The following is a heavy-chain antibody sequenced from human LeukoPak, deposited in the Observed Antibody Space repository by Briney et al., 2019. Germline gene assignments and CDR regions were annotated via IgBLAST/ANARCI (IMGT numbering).Heavy chain of an antibody. V-gene: IGHV3-48*03. J-gene: IGHJ4*02. CDR1: GFTFSSYE. CDR2: ISSSGSTI. CDR3: ARDKYSYGYIDY. Sequence: GGSLRLSCAASGFTFSSYEMNWVRQVPGKGLEWVSYISSSGSTIYYADSVKGRFTISRDNAKNSLYLQMNSLRAEDAAVYYCARDKYSYGYIDYWGQGTLVTVSS. D-gene: IGHD5-18*01.